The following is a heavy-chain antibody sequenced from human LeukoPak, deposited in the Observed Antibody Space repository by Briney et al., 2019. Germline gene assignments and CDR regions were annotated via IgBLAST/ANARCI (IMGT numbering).Heavy chain of an antibody. V-gene: IGHV4-30-2*01. Sequence: SETLSLTCAVSGGSISSGGYSWSWLRQPPGMGLEWIWYIYRSGSTYYNPSHESRVTISVDRSRNQCSLKLSSVTAAETVVYYCARGLVRGVIDYWGQGTLVTVSS. CDR2: IYRSGST. CDR3: ARGLVRGVIDY. CDR1: GGSISSGGYS. J-gene: IGHJ4*02. D-gene: IGHD3-10*01.